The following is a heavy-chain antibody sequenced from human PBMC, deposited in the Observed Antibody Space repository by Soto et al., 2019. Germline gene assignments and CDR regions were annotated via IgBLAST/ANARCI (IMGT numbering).Heavy chain of an antibody. D-gene: IGHD1-7*01. J-gene: IGHJ4*02. Sequence: SETLSLTCTVSGDSISDYYWSWIRQPPGKGLEWIGYIYNSGTTNYNPSLKGRFTISRDNSKNTLYLQMNSLRAEDTAVYYCAKEGTPELYFDYWGQGTLVTVSS. V-gene: IGHV4-59*01. CDR2: IYNSGTT. CDR1: GDSISDYY. CDR3: AKEGTPELYFDY.